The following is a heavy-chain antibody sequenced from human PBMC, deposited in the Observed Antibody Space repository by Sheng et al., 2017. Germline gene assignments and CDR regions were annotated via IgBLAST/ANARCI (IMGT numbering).Heavy chain of an antibody. CDR1: GFTFSSYE. CDR2: ISSSGSTI. D-gene: IGHD3-22*01. V-gene: IGHV3-48*03. Sequence: EVQLVESGGGLVQPGGSLRLSCAASGFTFSSYEMNWVRQAPGKGLEWVSYISSSGSTIYYADSVKGRFTISRDNAKNSLYLQMNSLRAEDTAVYYCARDWPTGDYYDSSGLTDAFDIWGQGTMVTVSS. J-gene: IGHJ3*02. CDR3: ARDWPTGDYYDSSGLTDAFDI.